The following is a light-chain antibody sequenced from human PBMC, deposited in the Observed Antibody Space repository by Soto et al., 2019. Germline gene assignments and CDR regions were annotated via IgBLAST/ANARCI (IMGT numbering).Light chain of an antibody. J-gene: IGKJ1*01. V-gene: IGKV3-20*01. CDR1: QSVNINY. CDR2: GAS. CDR3: QQYYSSPLT. Sequence: EIVLTQSPGTLSLSPGERATLSCRASQSVNINYLAWHQQKPGPAPMLLKYGASSRATGIPYRFSGSGSVTDFTLTISRLEPDAFAVYYCQQYYSSPLTFGQGTKVDIK.